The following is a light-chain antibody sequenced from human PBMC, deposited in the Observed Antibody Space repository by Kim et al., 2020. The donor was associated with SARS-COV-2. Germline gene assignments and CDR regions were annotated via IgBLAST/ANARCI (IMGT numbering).Light chain of an antibody. J-gene: IGKJ4*01. CDR1: QSVTNSY. V-gene: IGKV3-20*01. CDR3: QQYGSSPIT. CDR2: DAS. Sequence: EIVLTLSPGSLSLSPGERATLSCRASQSVTNSYLAWYQQKPGQAPRLLIYDASSRATGIPDRFSGSGSGTDFTLTISRLEPEDFAVYYCQQYGSSPITFGGGTKVDIK.